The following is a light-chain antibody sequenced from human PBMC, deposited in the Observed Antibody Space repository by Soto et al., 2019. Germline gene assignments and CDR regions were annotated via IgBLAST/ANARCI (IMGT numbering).Light chain of an antibody. CDR2: EVS. CDR1: IHYDF. CDR3: GSYTSSSNYV. Sequence: QSALTQPASVSWSPGQSITISCTGYIHYDFVSWYQQHPGTAPKLVIYEVSNRPSGTSDRFSGSKSGHTASLTISGLQTEDEAVYYCGSYTSSSNYVFGTGTKLTVL. V-gene: IGLV2-14*01. J-gene: IGLJ1*01.